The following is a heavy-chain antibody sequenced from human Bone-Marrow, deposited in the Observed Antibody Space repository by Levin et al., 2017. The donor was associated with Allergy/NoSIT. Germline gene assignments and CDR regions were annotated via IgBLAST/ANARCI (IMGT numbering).Heavy chain of an antibody. D-gene: IGHD2-8*02. Sequence: SLPTSGVGVGWIRPPPGKALQWLAFIYGDDTKHYSPSLKSRLAITKDTSKNKVVLSLTNLDPADTATYSCAHSTGDGYFDLWGRGTPVSVSS. V-gene: IGHV2-5*02. CDR3: AHSTGDGYFDL. CDR2: IYGDDTK. CDR1: SLPTSGVG. J-gene: IGHJ2*01.